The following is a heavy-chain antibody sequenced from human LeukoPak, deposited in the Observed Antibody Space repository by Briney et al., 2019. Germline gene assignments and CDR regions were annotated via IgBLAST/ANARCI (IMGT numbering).Heavy chain of an antibody. CDR3: ATLTMVRGVIVDY. CDR2: IYHSGST. Sequence: PSETLSLTCTVSGYSISSNYYWGWIRQPPGKGLERIGSIYHSGSTYYSPSLKSRVTISIDTSKNQFSLKLSSVTAADTAVYYCATLTMVRGVIVDYWGQGTLATVAS. J-gene: IGHJ4*02. V-gene: IGHV4-38-2*02. D-gene: IGHD3-10*01. CDR1: GYSISSNYY.